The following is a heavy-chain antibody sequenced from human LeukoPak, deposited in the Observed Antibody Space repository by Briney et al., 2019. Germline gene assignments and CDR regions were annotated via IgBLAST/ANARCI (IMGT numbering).Heavy chain of an antibody. V-gene: IGHV4-31*03. Sequence: PSETLSLTCTVSGGSISSGGYYWSWIRQHPGKGLEWIGYIYYSGSTYYNPSLKSRVTISVDTSKNQFSLKLSSVTAADTAVYYCARVVVTSGRYYFDYWGQGTLVTVSS. D-gene: IGHD3-22*01. CDR1: GGSISSGGYY. CDR3: ARVVVTSGRYYFDY. CDR2: IYYSGST. J-gene: IGHJ4*02.